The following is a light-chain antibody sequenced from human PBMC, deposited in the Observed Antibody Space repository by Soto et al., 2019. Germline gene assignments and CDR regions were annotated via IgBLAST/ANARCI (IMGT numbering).Light chain of an antibody. Sequence: EIVMTQSPATLSVSPGERATLSCRASQSISSNLAWYQKKAGQAPRLLIYGATTRATGIPARFSGSGSGTEFTLTISSLQSEDFGVYYCQQYNNWPRATFGGGTKVDI. CDR1: QSISSN. V-gene: IGKV3-15*01. CDR3: QQYNNWPRAT. CDR2: GAT. J-gene: IGKJ4*01.